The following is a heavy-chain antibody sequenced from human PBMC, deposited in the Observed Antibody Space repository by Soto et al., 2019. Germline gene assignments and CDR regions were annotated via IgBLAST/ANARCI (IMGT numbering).Heavy chain of an antibody. CDR3: ARHLYDYIWGTFRPHQIDS. J-gene: IGHJ4*02. CDR2: IYYSGST. D-gene: IGHD3-16*02. Sequence: QLQLQESGPGLVKASETLSLTCTVSGGSISSSSYYWGWIRQPPGKGLEWLGSIYYSGSTYYNPSLKSRVTISVDTSKNPFSLKLNSVTAADTAVYYCARHLYDYIWGTFRPHQIDSWGQGSLVTVSS. V-gene: IGHV4-39*01. CDR1: GGSISSSSYY.